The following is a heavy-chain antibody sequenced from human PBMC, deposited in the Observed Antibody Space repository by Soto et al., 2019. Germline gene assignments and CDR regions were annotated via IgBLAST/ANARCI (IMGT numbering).Heavy chain of an antibody. Sequence: SETLSLTCTVSGGSISSYYWSWIRQPPGKGLEWIGYIYYSVSTNYNPSLKSRVTISVDTSKNQFSLKLSSVTAADTAVYYCARGVSSGYNWFDPWGQGTLVTVSS. CDR2: IYYSVST. V-gene: IGHV4-59*01. CDR3: ARGVSSGYNWFDP. D-gene: IGHD3-22*01. J-gene: IGHJ5*02. CDR1: GGSISSYY.